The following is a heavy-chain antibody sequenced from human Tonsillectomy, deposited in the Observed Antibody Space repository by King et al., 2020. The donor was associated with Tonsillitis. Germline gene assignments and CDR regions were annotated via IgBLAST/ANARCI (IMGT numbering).Heavy chain of an antibody. V-gene: IGHV5-51*01. CDR3: ARLEFTSSWYGPVWFDP. CDR2: IYPGDSDT. D-gene: IGHD3-10*01. CDR1: GYSFTDYW. Sequence: QLVQSGAEVKKPEESLKISCKASGYSFTDYWIGWVRQMPGKGLEWMGVIYPGDSDTRYSPTFQGQVTISADMSNSTAYLQWGSLRASDTAMYYCARLEFTSSWYGPVWFDPWGQGTLVTVSS. J-gene: IGHJ5*02.